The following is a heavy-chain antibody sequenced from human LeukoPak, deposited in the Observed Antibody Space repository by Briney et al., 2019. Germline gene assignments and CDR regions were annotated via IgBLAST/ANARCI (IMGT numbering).Heavy chain of an antibody. CDR1: GYTLTELS. D-gene: IGHD3-3*01. Sequence: GASVKVSCKVSGYTLTELSMHWVRQAPGKGLEWMGGFDPEDGETIYAQKFQGRVTMPEDTSTDTAYMELSSLKSEDTAVYYCATHLRFLEWLLLDYWGQGTLVTVSS. V-gene: IGHV1-24*01. CDR2: FDPEDGET. CDR3: ATHLRFLEWLLLDY. J-gene: IGHJ4*02.